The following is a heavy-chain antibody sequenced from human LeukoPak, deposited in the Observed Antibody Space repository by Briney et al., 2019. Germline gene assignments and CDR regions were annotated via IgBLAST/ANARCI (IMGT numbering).Heavy chain of an antibody. D-gene: IGHD2-2*01. CDR2: IYYSGST. CDR3: ARKDCSSASCYFDY. J-gene: IGHJ4*02. CDR1: GDSISSYY. Sequence: SETLSLTCTVSGDSISSYYCSWIRQPPGKGLEWIGYIYYSGSTSYNPSLKSRVTISLDTSNNQFSLKLRSVTAADTAVYYCARKDCSSASCYFDYWGQGTLVTVSS. V-gene: IGHV4-59*01.